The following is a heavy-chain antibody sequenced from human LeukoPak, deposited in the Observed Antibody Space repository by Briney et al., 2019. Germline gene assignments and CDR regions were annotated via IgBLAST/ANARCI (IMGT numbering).Heavy chain of an antibody. CDR2: ITSSSTYM. D-gene: IGHD1-26*01. J-gene: IGHJ6*03. CDR1: GFTFSTYN. CDR3: ARDPYSGRYGDYYYYYMDV. Sequence: GGSLRLSCAASGFTFSTYNMNWVRQVPGKGLEWVSSITSSSTYMFYADSVKGRFTISRDNAQNSLYLQINSLRAEDTAVYYCARDPYSGRYGDYYYYYMDVWGKGTTVTISS. V-gene: IGHV3-21*01.